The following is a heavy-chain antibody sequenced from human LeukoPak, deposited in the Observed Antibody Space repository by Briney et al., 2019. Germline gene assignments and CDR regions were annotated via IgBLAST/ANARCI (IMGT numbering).Heavy chain of an antibody. Sequence: ASVKVSCKASGYTFTGYYMHWVRQAPGQGLEWMGWINPNSGGTNYAQKLQGRVTMTRDTSISTAYMELSRLRSDDTAVYYRARPMVRGVIEDYWGQGTLVTVSS. CDR2: INPNSGGT. CDR3: ARPMVRGVIEDY. J-gene: IGHJ4*02. D-gene: IGHD3-10*01. V-gene: IGHV1-2*02. CDR1: GYTFTGYY.